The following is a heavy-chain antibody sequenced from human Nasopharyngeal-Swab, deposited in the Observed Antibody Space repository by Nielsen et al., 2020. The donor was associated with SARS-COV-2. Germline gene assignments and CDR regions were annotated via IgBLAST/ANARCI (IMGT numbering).Heavy chain of an antibody. J-gene: IGHJ4*02. Sequence: ASVKVSCRASGYTFSRYGISWVRQAPGKGLEGMGWISVDNGKTDYAQKLQGRVTMTTDTSTSTAYMELRGLRADDTAVYYCARDTIVVVAEYWGQGTLVTVSS. D-gene: IGHD3-22*01. CDR2: ISVDNGKT. CDR3: ARDTIVVVAEY. V-gene: IGHV1-18*01. CDR1: GYTFSRYG.